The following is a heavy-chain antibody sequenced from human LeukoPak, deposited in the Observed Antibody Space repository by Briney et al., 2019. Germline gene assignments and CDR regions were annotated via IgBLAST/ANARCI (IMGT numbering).Heavy chain of an antibody. J-gene: IGHJ4*02. Sequence: GRSLRLSCAASGFTFDDYAMHWVRQAPGKGLEWVSGISWNSGSIGYADSVKGRFTISRDNAKNSLYLQMNSLRAEDTALYYCAKDKGDYWGQGTLVTVSS. CDR3: AKDKGDY. V-gene: IGHV3-9*01. CDR1: GFTFDDYA. CDR2: ISWNSGSI.